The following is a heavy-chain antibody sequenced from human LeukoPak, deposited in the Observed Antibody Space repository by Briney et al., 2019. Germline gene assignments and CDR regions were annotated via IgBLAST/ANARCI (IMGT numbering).Heavy chain of an antibody. Sequence: GGSLRLSCAASGFAFSTYWMHWVRQAPGKGPVWVSRISPDGRDTIYADSVKGRFTMSRDNDKNTLYLQLSSLRAEDTALYYCAKSTYGTYGLDYWGQGTLVTVSS. J-gene: IGHJ4*02. CDR1: GFAFSTYW. CDR3: AKSTYGTYGLDY. D-gene: IGHD4-17*01. CDR2: ISPDGRDT. V-gene: IGHV3-74*01.